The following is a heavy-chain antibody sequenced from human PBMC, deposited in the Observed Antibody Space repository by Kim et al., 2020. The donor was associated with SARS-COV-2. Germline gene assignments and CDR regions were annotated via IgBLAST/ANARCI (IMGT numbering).Heavy chain of an antibody. V-gene: IGHV3-9*01. CDR1: GFTFDDYA. D-gene: IGHD3-10*01. CDR3: AKDPARGVIITGWFDP. CDR2: ISWNSGSI. J-gene: IGHJ5*02. Sequence: GGSLRLSCAASGFTFDDYAMHWVRQAPGKGLEWVSGISWNSGSIGYADSVKGRFTISRDNAKNSLYLQMNSLRAEDTALYYCAKDPARGVIITGWFDPWGQGTLVTVSS.